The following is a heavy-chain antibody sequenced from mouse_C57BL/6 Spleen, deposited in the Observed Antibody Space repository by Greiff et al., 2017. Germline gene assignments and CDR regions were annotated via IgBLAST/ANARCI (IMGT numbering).Heavy chain of an antibody. CDR1: GFTFSSYA. D-gene: IGHD1-1*01. J-gene: IGHJ4*01. CDR3: ARERTYGSSYGYAMDY. Sequence: EVQRVESGGGLVKPGGSLKLSCAASGFTFSSYAMSWVRQTPEKRLEWVATISDGGSYTYYPDNVKGRFTISRDNAKNNLYLQMSHLKSEDTAMYYCARERTYGSSYGYAMDYWGQGTSVTVSS. CDR2: ISDGGSYT. V-gene: IGHV5-4*01.